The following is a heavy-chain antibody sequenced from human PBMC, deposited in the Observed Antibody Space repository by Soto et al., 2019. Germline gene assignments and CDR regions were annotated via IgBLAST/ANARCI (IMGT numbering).Heavy chain of an antibody. CDR2: ISAYNGNT. V-gene: IGHV1-18*01. CDR1: GYTFTSHG. CDR3: ARMAPAQYLDV. J-gene: IGHJ6*03. Sequence: ASVKVSCKASGYTFTSHGISWVRQAPGQGLEWMGWISAYNGNTNSAQKVQGRVTMTTDTSTTTVYMELRSLTSDDTAVYYCARMAPAQYLDVWGKGTTVTVSS. D-gene: IGHD6-25*01.